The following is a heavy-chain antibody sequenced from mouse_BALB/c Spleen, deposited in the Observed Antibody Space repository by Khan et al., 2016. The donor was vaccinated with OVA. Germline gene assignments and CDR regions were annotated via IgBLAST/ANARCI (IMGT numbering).Heavy chain of an antibody. J-gene: IGHJ4*01. CDR2: IWAGGST. CDR1: GFSLTSYG. V-gene: IGHV2-9*02. CDR3: ARSDGYYEDAMDY. D-gene: IGHD2-3*01. Sequence: VQLQESGPGLVAPSQSLSITCTVSGFSLTSYGVHWVRQPPGKGLVWLGVIWAGGSTNYNSALMSRLSISSDKSKSQVFLKMNSLQTGDTATYYYARSDGYYEDAMDYWGQGTSVTVSS.